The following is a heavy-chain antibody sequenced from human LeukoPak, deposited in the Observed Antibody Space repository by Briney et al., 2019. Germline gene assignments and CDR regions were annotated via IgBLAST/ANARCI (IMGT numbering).Heavy chain of an antibody. CDR3: AKMAGQQLGDYYMDV. CDR2: PSGSGFNT. J-gene: IGHJ6*03. V-gene: IGHV3-23*01. CDR1: GFTFSNFA. D-gene: IGHD6-13*01. Sequence: GGSLRLSCGASGFTFSNFAMTWVRQAPGRGLEWVSAPSGSGFNTYYADSVKGRFTISRDNSKNTLYLQMNSLRAEDTAVYYCAKMAGQQLGDYYMDVWDKGTTLTASS.